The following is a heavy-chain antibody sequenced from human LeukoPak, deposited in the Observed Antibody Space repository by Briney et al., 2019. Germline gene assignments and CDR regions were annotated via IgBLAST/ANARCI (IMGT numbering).Heavy chain of an antibody. CDR2: IYYSGST. D-gene: IGHD4-17*01. CDR1: GGSISSYY. V-gene: IGHV4-59*01. CDR3: ARGYRDSHDYGDFGPPDY. Sequence: SETLSLTCTVSGGSISSYYWSWIRQPPGKGLEWIGYIYYSGSTNYNPSLKSRVTISVDTSKNQFSLKLSSVTAADTAVYYCARGYRDSHDYGDFGPPDYWGQGTLVTVSS. J-gene: IGHJ4*02.